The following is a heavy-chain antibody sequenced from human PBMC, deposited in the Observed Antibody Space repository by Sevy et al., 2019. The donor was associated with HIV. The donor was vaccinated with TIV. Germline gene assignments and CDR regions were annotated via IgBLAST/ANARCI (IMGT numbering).Heavy chain of an antibody. CDR2: ISSSSSYI. Sequence: GESLKISCAASGFTFSSYSMNWVRQAPGKGLEWVSSISSSSSYIYYADSVKGRFTISRDNAKNSLYLQMNSLRAEDTAVYYCARDPEGSGYSQHWGQGTLVTVSS. CDR3: ARDPEGSGYSQH. V-gene: IGHV3-21*01. CDR1: GFTFSSYS. J-gene: IGHJ1*01. D-gene: IGHD1-26*01.